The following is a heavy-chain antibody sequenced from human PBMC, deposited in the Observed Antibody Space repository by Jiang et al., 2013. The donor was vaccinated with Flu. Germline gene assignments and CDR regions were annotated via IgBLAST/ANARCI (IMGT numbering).Heavy chain of an antibody. CDR1: GYSISSGYY. D-gene: IGHD4-17*01. CDR2: IYHSGST. CDR3: ARDQATVSDY. J-gene: IGHJ4*02. Sequence: LLKPSETLSLTCAVSGYSISSGYYWGWIRQPPGKGLEWIGSIYHSGSTYYNPSLKSRVTISVDTSKNQFSLKLSSVTAADTAVYYCARDQATVSDYWGQGTLVTVSS. V-gene: IGHV4-38-2*02.